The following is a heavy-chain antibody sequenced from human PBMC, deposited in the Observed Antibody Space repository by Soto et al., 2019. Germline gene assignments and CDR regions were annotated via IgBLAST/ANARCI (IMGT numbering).Heavy chain of an antibody. Sequence: QVQLVESGGGLVEPGGSLRLSCGASGFTFMTWIRQAPGKGLEWVSYIAGTSYYTNYADSVKGRFIISRDNAKSSLYLQMKSLRAEDTAVYYCARAKSSGRDEAFDIWGQGTVVTVSS. D-gene: IGHD1-26*01. CDR2: IAGTSYYT. V-gene: IGHV3-11*05. CDR3: ARAKSSGRDEAFDI. J-gene: IGHJ3*02. CDR1: GFTF.